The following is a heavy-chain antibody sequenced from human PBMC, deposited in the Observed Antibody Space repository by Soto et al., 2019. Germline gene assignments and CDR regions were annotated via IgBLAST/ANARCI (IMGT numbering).Heavy chain of an antibody. CDR2: MHPNSGIT. V-gene: IGHV1-8*01. D-gene: IGHD6-19*01. CDR1: GYTFTSSD. Sequence: QVQLVQSGAEVKKPGASVKVSCKASGYTFTSSDISWVRQATGQGLEWLGWMHPNSGITGYTQKFQGRVTTTRNTSIGTAYMELSSLRSEDTAVYYCAVGFRSGWVFDYWGQGALVTVSS. J-gene: IGHJ4*02. CDR3: AVGFRSGWVFDY.